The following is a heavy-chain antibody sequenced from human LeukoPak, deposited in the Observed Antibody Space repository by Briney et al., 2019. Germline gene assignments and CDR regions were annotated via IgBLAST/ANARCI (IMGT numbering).Heavy chain of an antibody. CDR1: GGTFSNHG. CDR3: AREQGSPAVYWFDP. V-gene: IGHV1-69*13. CDR2: IIPVFGTN. J-gene: IGHJ5*02. Sequence: SVKVSCKASGGTFSNHGISWVRQAPGPGLEWMGGIIPVFGTNNYAQKFQGRLTITADESTSTAYMELRNVRSEDTAVYFCAREQGSPAVYWFDPWGQGTLVTVSS. D-gene: IGHD6-13*01.